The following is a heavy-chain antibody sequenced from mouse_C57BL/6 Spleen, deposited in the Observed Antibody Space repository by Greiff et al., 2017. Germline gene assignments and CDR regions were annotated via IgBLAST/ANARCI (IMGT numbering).Heavy chain of an antibody. CDR2: IDPETGGT. CDR3: TRSFAY. Sequence: VQLQESGAELVRPGASVTLSCKASGYTFTDYEMHWVKQTPVHGLEWIGAIDPETGGTAYNQKFKGKAILTADNSSSTAYMELRSLTSEDSAVYYCTRSFAYWGQGTLVTVSA. CDR1: GYTFTDYE. J-gene: IGHJ3*01. V-gene: IGHV1-15*01.